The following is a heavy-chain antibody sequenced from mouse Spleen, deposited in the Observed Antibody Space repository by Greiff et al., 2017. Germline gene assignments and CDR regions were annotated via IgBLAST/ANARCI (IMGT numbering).Heavy chain of an antibody. Sequence: VQLQQSGAELVKPGASVKLSCTASGFNIKDYYMHWVKQRTEQGLEWIGRIDPEDGETKYAPKFQGKATITADTSSNTAYLQLSSLTSEDTAVYYCAVSTMITTGYWYFDVWGAGTTVTVSS. CDR2: IDPEDGET. V-gene: IGHV14-2*01. D-gene: IGHD2-4*01. J-gene: IGHJ1*01. CDR3: AVSTMITTGYWYFDV. CDR1: GFNIKDYY.